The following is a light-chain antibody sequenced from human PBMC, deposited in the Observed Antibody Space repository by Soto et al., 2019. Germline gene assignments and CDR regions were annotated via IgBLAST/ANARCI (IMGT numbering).Light chain of an antibody. J-gene: IGKJ4*01. CDR1: QSVSTN. V-gene: IGKV3-15*01. CDR2: GAS. CDR3: QQYINWPPLT. Sequence: EIVLTQSPATLSVSPGERATLSCRASQSVSTNLVWYQEKPGQAPRLLIFGASTRATNIPARFSGYGSGTDSTLTLSSLQSENFAVYYGQQYINWPPLTFGGGTKVEIK.